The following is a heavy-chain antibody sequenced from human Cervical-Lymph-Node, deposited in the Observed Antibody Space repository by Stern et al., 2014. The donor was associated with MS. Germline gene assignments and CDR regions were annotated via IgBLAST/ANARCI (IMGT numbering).Heavy chain of an antibody. V-gene: IGHV1-18*01. CDR3: ARGDDKTSYDY. D-gene: IGHD1-1*01. CDR1: GYTFTNTG. J-gene: IGHJ4*02. CDR2: VSTYNGNT. Sequence: QVQLVQSGAEVKKPGASVKVSCKASGYTFTNTGINWVRLAPGKGPEWMGWVSTYNGNTKYAQKLRGRVTMTTDTSTSTAYMELRSLRSDDTAVYYCARGDDKTSYDYWGQGTLVTVSS.